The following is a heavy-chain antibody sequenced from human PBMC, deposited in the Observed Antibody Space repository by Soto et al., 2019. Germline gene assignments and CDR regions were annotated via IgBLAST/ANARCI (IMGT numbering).Heavy chain of an antibody. J-gene: IGHJ4*02. D-gene: IGHD5-12*01. CDR2: IYWNDDK. Sequence: SVPTLVNPTQTLTLTCTFSGFSLSTSGVGVGWIRQPPGKALEWLAVIYWNDDKRYSPSLKSRLTITKGTSDNQVVLTMTNVDPVDTASYYCAHFNGYEEFEYWGQGPLVTVSS. V-gene: IGHV2-5*01. CDR3: AHFNGYEEFEY. CDR1: GFSLSTSGVG.